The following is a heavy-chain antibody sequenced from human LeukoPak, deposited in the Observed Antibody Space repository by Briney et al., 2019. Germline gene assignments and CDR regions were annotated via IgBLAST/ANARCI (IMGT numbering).Heavy chain of an antibody. CDR2: ITGSSSII. CDR1: GFTFSTYS. CDR3: ARNYDSSGYGYNWFDP. V-gene: IGHV3-21*01. J-gene: IGHJ5*02. D-gene: IGHD3-22*01. Sequence: GGSLRLSCAASGFTFSTYSMNWVRQAPGKGLEWVSSITGSSSIIYYADSVKCRFTISRDNAKNSLHLQMNSLRAEDTAVYYCARNYDSSGYGYNWFDPWGQGTLVTVSS.